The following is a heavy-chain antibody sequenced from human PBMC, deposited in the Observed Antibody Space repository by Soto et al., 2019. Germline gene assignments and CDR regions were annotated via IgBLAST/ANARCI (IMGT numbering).Heavy chain of an antibody. CDR2: ISAYNGNT. D-gene: IGHD2-21*02. Sequence: QVQLVQSGAEVKKPGASVKVSCKASGYTFTSYGISWVRQAPGQGLEWMGWISAYNGNTNYAQKLQGRVTMTTDTSTSTAYMELRILRSDDTAVYYCARWWGVVTVDPDYYYGMDVWGQGTTVTVSS. V-gene: IGHV1-18*01. CDR1: GYTFTSYG. J-gene: IGHJ6*02. CDR3: ARWWGVVTVDPDYYYGMDV.